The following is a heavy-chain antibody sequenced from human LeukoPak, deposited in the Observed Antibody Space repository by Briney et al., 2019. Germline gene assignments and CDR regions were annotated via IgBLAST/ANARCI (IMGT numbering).Heavy chain of an antibody. V-gene: IGHV3-23*01. D-gene: IGHD3-22*01. CDR2: ISVGCGST. CDR3: ARDRGYYASSGYPYFDY. CDR1: GFTFSSYA. J-gene: IGHJ4*02. Sequence: QPGGPLRLSCAASGFTFSSYAMNWVRQAPGKGLEGVSLISVGCGSTQYADSVKGRFTIPRDNAKDSLYLQMNSLRDEDTAVYYCARDRGYYASSGYPYFDYWGRGTLVTVSS.